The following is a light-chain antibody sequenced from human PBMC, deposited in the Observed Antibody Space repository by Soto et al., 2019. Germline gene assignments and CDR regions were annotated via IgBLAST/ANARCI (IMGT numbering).Light chain of an antibody. CDR3: TAWEDSLNGVV. J-gene: IGLJ2*01. Sequence: QSVLTQPPSASGTPGQRVTFSRSGSSSNIGGNTVNWYQQLPGTAPKVLIYSNNQRPSGVPDRFSGSKSGTSASLAISGLQSEDEADYYCTAWEDSLNGVVFGGGTQLTVL. CDR2: SNN. CDR1: SSNIGGNT. V-gene: IGLV1-44*01.